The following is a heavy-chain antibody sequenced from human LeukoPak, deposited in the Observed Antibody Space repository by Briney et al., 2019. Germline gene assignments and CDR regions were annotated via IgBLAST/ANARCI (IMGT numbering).Heavy chain of an antibody. CDR3: ASLHGDYVY. Sequence: NAGGSLRLSCAASGFTVSSNYMSWVRQAPGKGLEWVSCISSNSGDLYYADSVKGRFTISRDNAKNSLYLQVNSLRDEDTAMYYCASLHGDYVYWGEGTLVTVSS. J-gene: IGHJ4*02. V-gene: IGHV3-21*06. CDR2: ISSNSGDL. CDR1: GFTVSSNY. D-gene: IGHD4-17*01.